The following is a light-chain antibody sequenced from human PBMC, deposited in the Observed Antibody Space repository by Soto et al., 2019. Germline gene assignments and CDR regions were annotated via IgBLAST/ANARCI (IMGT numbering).Light chain of an antibody. CDR3: PSYDSSLSGSKV. Sequence: QSVLTQPPSVSGAPGQRVTISCTGSSSNIGAGYDVHWYQQLPGTAPKLLIYGNTNRPSGVPDRFSGSKSVTSASLAITGLQAEDEADYYCPSYDSSLSGSKVFGGGTQLTV. CDR2: GNT. CDR1: SSNIGAGYD. J-gene: IGLJ7*01. V-gene: IGLV1-40*01.